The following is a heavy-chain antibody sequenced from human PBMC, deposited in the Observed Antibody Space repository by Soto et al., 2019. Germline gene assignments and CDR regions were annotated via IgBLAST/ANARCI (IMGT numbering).Heavy chain of an antibody. D-gene: IGHD3-16*01. CDR2: IFYSGTT. Sequence: SETLSLTCTVSGGSISSYYWIWIRQPPGKGLEWIGYIFYSGTTNYNPSLESRVTISVDTSKNQFSLKLSPATAADTAVYYCARDWGPPPDYYYYMDVWGNGATVTVSS. CDR1: GGSISSYY. J-gene: IGHJ6*03. V-gene: IGHV4-59*01. CDR3: ARDWGPPPDYYYYMDV.